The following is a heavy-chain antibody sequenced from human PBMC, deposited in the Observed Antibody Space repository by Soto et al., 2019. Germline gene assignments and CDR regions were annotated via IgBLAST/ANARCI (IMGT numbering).Heavy chain of an antibody. CDR2: IWYDGSNK. J-gene: IGHJ4*02. CDR1: GFTFGSYG. CDR3: ARDEYIWGSYRYTVGD. Sequence: GGSLRLSCAASGFTFGSYGMHWVRQAPGKGLEWVAVIWYDGSNKYYADSVKGRFTISRDNSKNTLYLQMNSLRAEDTAVYYCARDEYIWGSYRYTVGDWGQGTLVTVAS. D-gene: IGHD3-16*02. V-gene: IGHV3-33*01.